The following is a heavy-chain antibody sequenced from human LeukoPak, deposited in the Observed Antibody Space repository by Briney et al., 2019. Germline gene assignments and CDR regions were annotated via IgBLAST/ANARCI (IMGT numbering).Heavy chain of an antibody. CDR1: GGSISSGDYY. CDR2: IYYSGST. CDR3: AREKGYGSGSYGNWFDP. V-gene: IGHV4-30-4*01. Sequence: SQTLSLTCTVSGGSISSGDYYWSWIRQPPGKGLEWIGYIYYSGSTYYNPSLKSRVTISVDTSKNQFSLKLSSVTAADTAVYYCAREKGYGSGSYGNWFDPWGQGTLVTVSS. D-gene: IGHD3-10*01. J-gene: IGHJ5*02.